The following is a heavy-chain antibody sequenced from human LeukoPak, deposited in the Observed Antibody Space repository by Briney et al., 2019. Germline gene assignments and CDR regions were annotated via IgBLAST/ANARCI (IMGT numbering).Heavy chain of an antibody. D-gene: IGHD4-17*01. CDR1: GFTFSNYG. J-gene: IGHJ4*02. Sequence: GGSLRLSCAASGFTFSNYGISWVRQAPGKGLEWVSAISGSGVTTYYADSVKGRFTISRDNSKHTLYLQMNSLRAEDTAVYYCARDLTTTVPYWGQGTLVTVSS. V-gene: IGHV3-23*01. CDR2: ISGSGVTT. CDR3: ARDLTTTVPY.